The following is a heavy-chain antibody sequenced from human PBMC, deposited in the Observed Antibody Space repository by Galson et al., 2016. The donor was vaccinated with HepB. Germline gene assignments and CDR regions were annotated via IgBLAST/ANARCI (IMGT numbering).Heavy chain of an antibody. CDR2: IYYSGRT. J-gene: IGHJ6*02. CDR1: SASISGYY. D-gene: IGHD6-19*01. Sequence: SETLSLTCTVSSASISGYYLSWIRQPPGKGLEWIGYIYYSGRTNYNPSLKSRVTISVDTSKNQFSLKLSSVTAADTAVYYCARDDSGGWYGFHYGMDVWGQGTTVTVSS. V-gene: IGHV4-59*01. CDR3: ARDDSGGWYGFHYGMDV.